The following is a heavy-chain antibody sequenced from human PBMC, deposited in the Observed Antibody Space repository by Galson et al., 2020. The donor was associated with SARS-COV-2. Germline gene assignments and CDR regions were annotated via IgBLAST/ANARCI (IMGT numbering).Heavy chain of an antibody. J-gene: IGHJ6*02. CDR1: GYRFTGYY. Sequence: ASVKVSCKASGYRFTGYYMYSVRQAPGQGPEYKGWIHPSTGNASYGQKFQDRVTMTSDMSITTAFLKLSGLRFDDTAVYYCVRGLSGDWPYYYFYGMDVWGQGTTVTVSS. CDR3: VRGLSGDWPYYYFYGMDV. D-gene: IGHD2-21*02. V-gene: IGHV1-2*02. CDR2: IHPSTGNA.